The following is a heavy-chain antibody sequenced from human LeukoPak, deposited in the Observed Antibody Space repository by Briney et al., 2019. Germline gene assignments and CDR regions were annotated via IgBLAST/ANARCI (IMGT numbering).Heavy chain of an antibody. Sequence: PGGSLRLSCAASGFTFSSYAMSWVRQAPGKGLEWVSAISGGGGSTYYVDSVKGRFTISRDNSKNTLYLQMNSLRAEDTAVYYCAKDVIRFLEWPDAFDIWGQGTMVTVSS. CDR3: AKDVIRFLEWPDAFDI. CDR2: ISGGGGST. CDR1: GFTFSSYA. D-gene: IGHD3-3*01. J-gene: IGHJ3*02. V-gene: IGHV3-23*01.